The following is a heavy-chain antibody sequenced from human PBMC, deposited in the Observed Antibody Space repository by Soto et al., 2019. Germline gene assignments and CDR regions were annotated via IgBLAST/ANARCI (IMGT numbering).Heavy chain of an antibody. CDR1: GGSFSGYY. V-gene: IGHV4-34*01. J-gene: IGHJ4*02. CDR3: ARDDVVVPAANRGSFDY. Sequence: PSETLSLTCAVYGGSFSGYYWSWIRQPPGKGLEWIGEINHSGSTNYNPSLKSRVTISVDTSKNQFSLKLSSVTAADTAVYYCARDDVVVPAANRGSFDYWGQGTLVTVSS. CDR2: INHSGST. D-gene: IGHD2-2*01.